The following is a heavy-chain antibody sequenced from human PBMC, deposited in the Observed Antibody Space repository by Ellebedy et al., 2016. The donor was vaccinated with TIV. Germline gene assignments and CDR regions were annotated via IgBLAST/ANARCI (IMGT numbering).Heavy chain of an antibody. CDR3: AKGWWDYGA. V-gene: IGHV3-7*01. CDR1: GFTFSDYW. J-gene: IGHJ5*02. Sequence: PGGSLRLSCAASGFTFSDYWMSWVRQARGKGLEWVATIKQDGGEKFYVDSVKGRFTISRDNAKNSLYLQMDRLRGEDTAVYYCAKGWWDYGAWGQGTQVTVSS. CDR2: IKQDGGEK. D-gene: IGHD4/OR15-4a*01.